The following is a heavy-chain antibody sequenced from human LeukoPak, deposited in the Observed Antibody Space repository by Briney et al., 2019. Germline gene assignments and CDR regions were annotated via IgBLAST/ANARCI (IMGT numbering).Heavy chain of an antibody. V-gene: IGHV4-61*02. D-gene: IGHD3-9*01. CDR3: ARPNYDILTGYYIRSSKYYFDY. Sequence: SETLSLTCTVSGGSISSGSYYWSWIRQPAGKGLEWIGRIYTSGSTNYNPSLKSRVTISVDTSKNQFSLKLSSVTAADTAVYYCARPNYDILTGYYIRSSKYYFDYWGQGTLVTVSS. CDR2: IYTSGST. J-gene: IGHJ4*02. CDR1: GGSISSGSYY.